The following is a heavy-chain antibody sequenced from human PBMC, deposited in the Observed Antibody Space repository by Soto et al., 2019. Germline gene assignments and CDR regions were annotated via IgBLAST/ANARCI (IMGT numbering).Heavy chain of an antibody. V-gene: IGHV1-69*12. Sequence: QVQLVQSGAEVKKPGSSVKVSCKASGGTFSSYAISWVRQAPGQGLEWMGGIIPIFGTANYAQKFQGRVTITADESTRTAYMELGSLRSEDTAVYYCASFYGSGSGKYYYGMDVWGQGTTVTVSS. J-gene: IGHJ6*02. CDR1: GGTFSSYA. CDR2: IIPIFGTA. CDR3: ASFYGSGSGKYYYGMDV. D-gene: IGHD3-10*01.